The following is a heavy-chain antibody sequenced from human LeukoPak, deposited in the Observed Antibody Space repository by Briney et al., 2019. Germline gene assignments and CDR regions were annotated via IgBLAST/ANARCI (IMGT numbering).Heavy chain of an antibody. J-gene: IGHJ3*02. CDR2: ISAYNGNT. D-gene: IGHD2-2*01. Sequence: ASVKVSCKASGYTFTSYGISWVRQASGQGLEWMGWISAYNGNTNYAQKLQDRVTMTTDTSTSTAYMELRSLRSDDTAVYYCAREPLGCSSTSCYSDAFDIWGPGTMVTVSS. CDR1: GYTFTSYG. CDR3: AREPLGCSSTSCYSDAFDI. V-gene: IGHV1-18*01.